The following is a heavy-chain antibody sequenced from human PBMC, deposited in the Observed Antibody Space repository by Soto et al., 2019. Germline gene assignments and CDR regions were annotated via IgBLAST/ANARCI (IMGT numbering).Heavy chain of an antibody. V-gene: IGHV1-18*01. CDR1: GYTFTSYG. D-gene: IGHD5-12*01. CDR3: ARDRPGGGYDWDYFDY. Sequence: QVQLVQSGAEVKKPGASVKVSCKASGYTFTSYGISWVRQAPGQGLEWMGWISAYNGNTNYAQKLQGRVTMTTDTXTXXAYMELRSLRSDDTAVYYCARDRPGGGYDWDYFDYWGQGTLVTVSS. J-gene: IGHJ4*02. CDR2: ISAYNGNT.